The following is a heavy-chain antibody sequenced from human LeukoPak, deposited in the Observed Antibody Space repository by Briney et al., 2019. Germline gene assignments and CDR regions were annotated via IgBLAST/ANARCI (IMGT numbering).Heavy chain of an antibody. CDR2: MNPNSGNT. CDR3: ARVESSARYYYYYYMDV. CDR1: RYTFTSYD. D-gene: IGHD6-25*01. V-gene: IGHV1-8*03. J-gene: IGHJ6*03. Sequence: ASVKVSCKASRYTFTSYDINWVRQATGQGLEWMGWMNPNSGNTGYAQKFQGRVTITRNTSISTAYMELSSLRSEDTAVYYCARVESSARYYYYYYMDVWGKGTTVTVSS.